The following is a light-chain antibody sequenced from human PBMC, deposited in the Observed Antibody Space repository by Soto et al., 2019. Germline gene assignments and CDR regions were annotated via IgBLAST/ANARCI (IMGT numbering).Light chain of an antibody. CDR3: SSYTSSSTYV. CDR1: SSDVGGYNY. CDR2: DVS. Sequence: QSVLTQPASVSGSPGQSIAISCTGASSDVGGYNYVSWYQQHPGKAPRLMIYDVSNRPSGVSDRFSGSKSGNTASLTISGLQAEDEAEYYCSSYTSSSTYVFGTGTQLTVL. V-gene: IGLV2-14*01. J-gene: IGLJ1*01.